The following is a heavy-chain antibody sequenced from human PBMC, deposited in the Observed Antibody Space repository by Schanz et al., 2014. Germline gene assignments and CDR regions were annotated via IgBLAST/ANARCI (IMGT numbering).Heavy chain of an antibody. CDR3: VRDILHRVYDSGSP. V-gene: IGHV3-7*01. J-gene: IGHJ5*02. D-gene: IGHD3-10*01. CDR1: GFTFSGFW. Sequence: EVQLAESGGGLVQPGGSLRLSCAASGFTFSGFWMTWVRQAPGKGLEWVANIKKDESEKYYVDSVKGRFTISRDNAKNSLFLHMNSLRAEDTAVYYCVRDILHRVYDSGSPWGQGTLVTVSS. CDR2: IKKDESEK.